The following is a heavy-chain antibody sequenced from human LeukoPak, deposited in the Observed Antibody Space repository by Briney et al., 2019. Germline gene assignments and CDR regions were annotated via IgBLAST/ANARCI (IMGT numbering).Heavy chain of an antibody. Sequence: GGSPRPPCAAPEFSVSSNYMSWVRQAPGKGLEWVSVICSGGSTYYADSVKGRFAISSDNTKNTLYLQMKSLRAEDTAVYYCAGTYYFDYWGQGTLVTVSS. J-gene: IGHJ4*02. CDR3: AGTYYFDY. CDR2: ICSGGST. D-gene: IGHD1-1*01. CDR1: EFSVSSNY. V-gene: IGHV3-53*01.